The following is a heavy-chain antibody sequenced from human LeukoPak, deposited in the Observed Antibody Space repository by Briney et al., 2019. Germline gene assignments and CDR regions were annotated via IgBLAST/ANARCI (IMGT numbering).Heavy chain of an antibody. V-gene: IGHV4-38-2*02. CDR3: ARFNIYETFFDY. CDR1: GYSISTGYY. D-gene: IGHD5/OR15-5a*01. CDR2: IYHSGTT. J-gene: IGHJ4*02. Sequence: SETLSLTCTVSGYSISTGYYWGWVRQPPGKGLEWLGSIYHSGTTYYNPSLKSRVTISVDRSKNQFSLKLSSVTAADTAVYYCARFNIYETFFDYWGQGTLVTVSS.